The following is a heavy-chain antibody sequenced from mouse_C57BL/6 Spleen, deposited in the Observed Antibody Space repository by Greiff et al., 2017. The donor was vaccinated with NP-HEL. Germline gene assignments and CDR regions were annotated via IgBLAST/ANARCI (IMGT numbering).Heavy chain of an antibody. CDR1: GYTFTSYW. J-gene: IGHJ2*01. D-gene: IGHD2-1*01. CDR3: ASSYGNYFDY. CDR2: IDPSDSYT. V-gene: IGHV1-69*01. Sequence: VQLQQPGAELVMPGASVKLSCKASGYTFTSYWMHWVKQRPGQGLEWIGEIDPSDSYTNYNQKFKGKSTLTVDKSSSTAYMQLSSLTSEDSAVYYCASSYGNYFDYWGQGTTLTVSS.